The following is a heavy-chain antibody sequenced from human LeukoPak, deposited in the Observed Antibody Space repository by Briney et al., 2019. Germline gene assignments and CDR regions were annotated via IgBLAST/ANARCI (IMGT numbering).Heavy chain of an antibody. Sequence: PGGSLRLSCAASGFTFTNYWMSWVRQAPGKGLELVANIKQDRSEKYYVDSVKGRFTISRDNAKNSLYLQMNSLRAEDTAVYYCAKDADDYYGSGSHPSFDPWGQGTLVTVSS. J-gene: IGHJ5*02. D-gene: IGHD3-10*01. V-gene: IGHV3-7*01. CDR2: IKQDRSEK. CDR3: AKDADDYYGSGSHPSFDP. CDR1: GFTFTNYW.